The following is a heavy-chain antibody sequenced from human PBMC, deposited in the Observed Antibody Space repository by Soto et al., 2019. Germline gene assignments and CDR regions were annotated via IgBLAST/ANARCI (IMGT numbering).Heavy chain of an antibody. CDR3: ARAAILPAAILGHRCYGMDV. Sequence: ASVKVSCKASGYTFTGYYMHWVRQAPGQGLEWMGWINPNSGGTNYAQKFQGWVTMTRDTSISTAYMELSRLRSDDTAVYYCARAAILPAAILGHRCYGMDVWGQGTTVTVSS. J-gene: IGHJ6*02. V-gene: IGHV1-2*04. CDR1: GYTFTGYY. D-gene: IGHD2-2*01. CDR2: INPNSGGT.